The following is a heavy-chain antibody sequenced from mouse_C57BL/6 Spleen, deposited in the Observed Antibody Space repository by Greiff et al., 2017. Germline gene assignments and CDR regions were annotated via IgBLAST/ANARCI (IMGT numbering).Heavy chain of an antibody. CDR3: ARWDRYSNAFAY. J-gene: IGHJ3*01. Sequence: EVKVEESGAELVKPGASVKLSCTASGFNIKDYYMHWVKQRTEQGLEWIGRIDPEDGETKYAPKFQGKATITADTSSNTAYLQLSSLTSEDTAVYYCARWDRYSNAFAYWGQGTLVTVSA. CDR1: GFNIKDYY. D-gene: IGHD2-5*01. V-gene: IGHV14-2*01. CDR2: IDPEDGET.